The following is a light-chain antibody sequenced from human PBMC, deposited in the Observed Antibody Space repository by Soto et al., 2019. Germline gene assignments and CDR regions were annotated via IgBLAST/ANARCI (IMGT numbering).Light chain of an antibody. CDR1: QSITNR. CDR3: QHYGGMWT. V-gene: IGKV1-5*01. J-gene: IGKJ1*01. CDR2: DAS. Sequence: DIQMTQSPSTLPASVGDRVTITRRASQSITNRLAWYQQKPGKAPKVLIYDASNLESGVPSRFSGSGFGTQFILTISSLQPDDFATYWCQHYGGMWTFGQGTKVEIK.